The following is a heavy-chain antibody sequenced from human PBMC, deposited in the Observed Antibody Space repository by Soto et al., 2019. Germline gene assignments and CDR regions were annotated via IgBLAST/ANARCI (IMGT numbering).Heavy chain of an antibody. J-gene: IGHJ6*02. D-gene: IGHD2-15*01. Sequence: SDTLSLTCAVSGGSISISNWWSWFRQPPGKGLEWIGEIYHSGSTNYNPSLKSRVTISVDKSKNQFSLKLSSVTAADTAVYYCAREGARGGDYYYYGMDIWGQGTTVTVSS. CDR3: AREGARGGDYYYYGMDI. CDR1: GGSISISNW. V-gene: IGHV4-4*02. CDR2: IYHSGST.